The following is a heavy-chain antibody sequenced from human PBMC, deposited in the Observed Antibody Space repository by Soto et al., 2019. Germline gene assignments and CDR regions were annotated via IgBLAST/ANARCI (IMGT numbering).Heavy chain of an antibody. CDR2: IYGDDDQ. D-gene: IGHD5-12*01. CDR3: ARGGMWLSFDF. V-gene: IGHV2-5*02. CDR1: GFSLTTSGLG. J-gene: IGHJ4*02. Sequence: QITLKESGPTLVKPTQTLTLTCTFSGFSLTTSGLGVGWIRQPPGKALEWLALIYGDDDQRYSPSLKSRLAISKDITKNQVVLTLTNVDPADTATDYCARGGMWLSFDFWGQGTVVTVSS.